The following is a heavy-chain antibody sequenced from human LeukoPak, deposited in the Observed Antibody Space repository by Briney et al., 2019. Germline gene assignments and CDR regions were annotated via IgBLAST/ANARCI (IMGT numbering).Heavy chain of an antibody. Sequence: ASVTVSCTASGYTFTSYAMHWVRQAPGQRLEWMGWINAGNGNTKYSQKFQGRVTITRDTSASTAYMELSSLRSEDTAVYYCARTIYCSGGSCYLIYAFDIWGQGTMVTVSS. V-gene: IGHV1-3*01. CDR3: ARTIYCSGGSCYLIYAFDI. CDR2: INAGNGNT. J-gene: IGHJ3*02. CDR1: GYTFTSYA. D-gene: IGHD2-15*01.